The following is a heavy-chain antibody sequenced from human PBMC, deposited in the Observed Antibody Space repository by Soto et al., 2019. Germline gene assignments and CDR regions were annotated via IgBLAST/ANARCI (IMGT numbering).Heavy chain of an antibody. CDR2: ISSSSSYT. D-gene: IGHD5-18*01. J-gene: IGHJ3*02. Sequence: PGGSLRLSCAASGFTFSSYSMNWVRQAPGKGLEWVSSISSSSSYTYYADSVKGRFTISRDNAKNSLYLQMNSLRAEDTAVYYCARAGWACSYGYPDAFDIWGQGTMVTVSS. CDR3: ARAGWACSYGYPDAFDI. V-gene: IGHV3-21*01. CDR1: GFTFSSYS.